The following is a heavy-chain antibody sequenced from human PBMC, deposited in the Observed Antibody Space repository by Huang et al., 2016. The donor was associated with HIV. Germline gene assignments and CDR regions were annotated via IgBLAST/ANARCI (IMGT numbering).Heavy chain of an antibody. Sequence: QVQLRQWGAGLVKPSETLSLTCAVYGGSFSGYYWTWIRQSPGKGLGWIGEINHSGNTNYQPSLKSRVTISKDTAKNQFSLQLTSVAAADTGVYFCAREKAADSAWYGVYYFDYWGEGALVTVTS. CDR1: GGSFSGYY. D-gene: IGHD6-19*01. CDR3: AREKAADSAWYGVYYFDY. J-gene: IGHJ4*02. CDR2: INHSGNT. V-gene: IGHV4-34*01.